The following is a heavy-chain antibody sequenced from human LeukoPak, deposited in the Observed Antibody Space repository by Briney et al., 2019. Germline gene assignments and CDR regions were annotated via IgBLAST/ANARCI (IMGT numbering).Heavy chain of an antibody. V-gene: IGHV4-61*01. CDR1: GGSVTSGTYY. J-gene: IGHJ4*02. Sequence: SQSLSLTCTVSGGSVTSGTYYWGWTRHPPGRGLEWFGYIYYTGTTNYNPSLKSRVTISLDTSKNQFSLKLSSVTAADTAVYYCARGSYSSTWYFFDYWGQGTLVTVSS. CDR3: ARGSYSSTWYFFDY. CDR2: IYYTGTT. D-gene: IGHD6-6*01.